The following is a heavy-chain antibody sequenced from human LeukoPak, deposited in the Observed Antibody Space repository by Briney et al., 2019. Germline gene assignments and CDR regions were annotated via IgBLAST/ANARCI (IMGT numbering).Heavy chain of an antibody. Sequence: GASVKVSCKASGYTFTSYGISWVRQAPGQGLEWMGWISAYNGNTNYAQKLQGRVTMTTDTSTSTAYMELRSLRSDDTAVYYCATLTQYSSSWARPWDYYYYRDVWGKGTTVTVSS. CDR2: ISAYNGNT. V-gene: IGHV1-18*01. CDR1: GYTFTSYG. J-gene: IGHJ6*03. CDR3: ATLTQYSSSWARPWDYYYYRDV. D-gene: IGHD6-13*01.